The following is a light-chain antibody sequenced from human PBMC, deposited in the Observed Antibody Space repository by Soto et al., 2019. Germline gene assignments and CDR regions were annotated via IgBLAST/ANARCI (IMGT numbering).Light chain of an antibody. CDR1: QSVNIN. Sequence: EIVMTQSPATLSVSPGERATLSCRASQSVNINLAWYQQKPGQAPRLLIFGASTRATGIPARFSGSGSEAEFALTISTLQSEDFAVYYCQQYSVWPLTFGGGTKVDIK. CDR2: GAS. V-gene: IGKV3D-15*01. J-gene: IGKJ4*01. CDR3: QQYSVWPLT.